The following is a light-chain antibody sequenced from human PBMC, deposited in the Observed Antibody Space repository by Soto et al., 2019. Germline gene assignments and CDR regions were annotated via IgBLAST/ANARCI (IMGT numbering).Light chain of an antibody. CDR3: QAWDNSTAV. CDR1: KLGDKY. Sequence: SYELTQPPSVSVSPGQTASITCSGDKLGDKYVCWYQQKPGQSPVLVIYQDTKRPSGIPERFSGSNSGNTATLTISGTQAMDEADYYCQAWDNSTAVFGTRTKLTVL. CDR2: QDT. V-gene: IGLV3-1*01. J-gene: IGLJ1*01.